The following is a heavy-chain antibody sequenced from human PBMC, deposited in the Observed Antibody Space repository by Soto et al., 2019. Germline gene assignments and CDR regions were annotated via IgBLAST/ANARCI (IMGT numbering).Heavy chain of an antibody. Sequence: QVQVVESGGGVVQPGRSLRLSCAASGFTFSNHGMHWVRQAPGKGPEWVAGISRDAKAKHYADYVKGRFTISRDNSKNTLYLQMDSLRADDTAVYYCAEDRIPGRLPFDYWGLGTLVTVSS. D-gene: IGHD6-6*01. V-gene: IGHV3-30*18. CDR3: AEDRIPGRLPFDY. J-gene: IGHJ4*02. CDR1: GFTFSNHG. CDR2: ISRDAKAK.